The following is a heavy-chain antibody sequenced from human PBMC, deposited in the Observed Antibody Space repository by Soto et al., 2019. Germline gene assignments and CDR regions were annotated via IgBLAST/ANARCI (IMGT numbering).Heavy chain of an antibody. Sequence: GASVQVSCEAAGYTFTGYYMDWVRQAPGEGLEWMGWINPNSGGTNYAQKFQGRVTMTRDTSISTAYKELSRLRSDDTAVYYCARVEQRWGYYYYGMDVWGQGTTGTLS. V-gene: IGHV1-2*02. CDR1: GYTFTGYY. CDR3: ARVEQRWGYYYYGMDV. CDR2: INPNSGGT. D-gene: IGHD6-25*01. J-gene: IGHJ6*02.